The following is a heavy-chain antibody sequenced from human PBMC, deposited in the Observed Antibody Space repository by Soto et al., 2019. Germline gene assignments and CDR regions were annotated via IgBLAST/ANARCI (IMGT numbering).Heavy chain of an antibody. J-gene: IGHJ6*03. V-gene: IGHV1-69*08. CDR2: IIPILGIA. Sequence: QVQLVQSGAEVKKPGSSVKVSCKASGGTFSSYTISWVRQAPGQGLEWMGRIIPILGIANYAQKFQGRVTITADKFTSTAYMELSSLRSEDTAVYYCARDCSSTSCYYYYYYYMDVWGKGTTVTVSS. D-gene: IGHD2-2*01. CDR3: ARDCSSTSCYYYYYYYMDV. CDR1: GGTFSSYT.